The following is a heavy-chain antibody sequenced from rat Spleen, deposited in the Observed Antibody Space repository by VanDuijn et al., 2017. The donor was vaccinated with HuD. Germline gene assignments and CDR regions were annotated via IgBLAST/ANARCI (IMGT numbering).Heavy chain of an antibody. CDR3: TSPLYGSYVAAYY. CDR2: ITTGGAIT. V-gene: IGHV5-25*01. D-gene: IGHD1-8*01. J-gene: IGHJ2*01. Sequence: EVQLVESGGGLVQPGRSMKLSCAASGFIFSNYYMVWVRQAPTKGLEWVASITTGGAITSYRDSVKGRFTISRDTAKSTLYLQMDSLRSEDTATYYCTSPLYGSYVAAYYRGQGVMVTVSS. CDR1: GFIFSNYY.